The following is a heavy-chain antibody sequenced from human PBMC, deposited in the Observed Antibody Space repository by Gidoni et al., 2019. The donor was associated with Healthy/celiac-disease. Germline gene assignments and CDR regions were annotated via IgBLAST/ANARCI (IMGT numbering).Heavy chain of an antibody. CDR2: ST. Sequence: STYYNPSLKSRVTISVDTSKNQFSLKLSSVTAADTAVYYCATYRTTSAFDIWGQGTMVTVSS. D-gene: IGHD1-1*01. CDR3: ATYRTTSAFDI. V-gene: IGHV4-30-2*04. J-gene: IGHJ3*02.